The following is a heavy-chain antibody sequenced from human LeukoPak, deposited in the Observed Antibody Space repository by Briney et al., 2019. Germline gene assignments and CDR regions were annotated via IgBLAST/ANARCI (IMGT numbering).Heavy chain of an antibody. CDR3: ARIRRRSGITIFEGAHYYYYMDV. J-gene: IGHJ6*03. V-gene: IGHV5-51*01. Sequence: GESLKISCKGSGYSFTSYWIGWVRQMPGKGLEWMGIIYPGDSDTRYSPSFQGQVTISADKSISTAYLQWSSLKASDTAMYYCARIRRRSGITIFEGAHYYYYMDVWGKGTTVTVSS. CDR2: IYPGDSDT. D-gene: IGHD3-3*01. CDR1: GYSFTSYW.